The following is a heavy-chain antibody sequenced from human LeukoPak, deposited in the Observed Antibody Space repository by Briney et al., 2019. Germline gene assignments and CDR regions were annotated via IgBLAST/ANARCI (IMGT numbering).Heavy chain of an antibody. J-gene: IGHJ4*02. CDR3: AKDRSIYRPGYFDY. CDR1: GFTFSRYG. CDR2: IRYDGSNK. Sequence: GGSLRLSCAESGFTFSRYGMHWVRQAPGKGLEWVAFIRYDGSNKYYADSVKGRFTISRDNSKNTLYLQMISLRAEDTAVYYCAKDRSIYRPGYFDYWGQGTLVTVSS. D-gene: IGHD5/OR15-5a*01. V-gene: IGHV3-30*02.